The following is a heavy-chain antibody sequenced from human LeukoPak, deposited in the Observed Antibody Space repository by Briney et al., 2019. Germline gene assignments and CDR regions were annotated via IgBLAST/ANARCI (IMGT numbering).Heavy chain of an antibody. CDR1: GYTFTGYY. CDR3: AIYGSGRKGEALFDY. Sequence: GASVKVSCKASGYTFTGYYMHWVRQAPGQGLEWMGWINPNSGGTNYAQKFQGRVTMTRDTSISTAYMELSRLRSDDTAVYYCAIYGSGRKGEALFDYWGQGTLVTVSS. CDR2: INPNSGGT. J-gene: IGHJ4*02. D-gene: IGHD3-10*01. V-gene: IGHV1-2*02.